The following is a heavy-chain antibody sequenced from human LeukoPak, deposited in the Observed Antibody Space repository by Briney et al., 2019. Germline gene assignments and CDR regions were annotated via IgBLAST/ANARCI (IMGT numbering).Heavy chain of an antibody. CDR3: ASVTVLGKRNAFDN. D-gene: IGHD7-27*01. V-gene: IGHV3-74*01. CDR1: GFTFSSYW. Sequence: GGSLRLSCAASGFTFSSYWMHWVRQAPGKGLVWVSRINSDASSTNYADSVKGRFTISRDNAKSTLYLQMNSLRTEDTAVYYCASVTVLGKRNAFDNWGQGIMVTVSS. J-gene: IGHJ3*02. CDR2: INSDASST.